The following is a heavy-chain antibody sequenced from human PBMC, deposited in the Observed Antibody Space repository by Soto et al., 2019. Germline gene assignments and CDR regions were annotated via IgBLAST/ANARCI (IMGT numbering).Heavy chain of an antibody. CDR3: AKGRGGSGSLTPRVDF. Sequence: VQLVESGGGLVQPGRSLRLSCAASGFTFNNYAMTWVRQAPGKGLEWVSAISGGGDTTSYADSVKGRFTVSRDGSKNTLYLQMSSLRAEDTALYYCAKGRGGSGSLTPRVDFWGQGTLVTVSS. V-gene: IGHV3-23*04. CDR2: ISGGGDTT. CDR1: GFTFNNYA. D-gene: IGHD3-10*01. J-gene: IGHJ4*02.